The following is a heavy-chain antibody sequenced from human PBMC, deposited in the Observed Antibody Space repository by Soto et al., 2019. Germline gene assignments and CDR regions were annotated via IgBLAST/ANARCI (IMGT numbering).Heavy chain of an antibody. Sequence: VSGPTLVNPTQTLTLTCSFSGFSLTSTGVGVGWFRQPPGKALEWLGLTYWNDDDRYRSSLRSRLTITKDTSKNQVVLTMTNMDPEDTATYYCAHRPGGSGWRYYFDYWGQGTLVTVSS. CDR3: AHRPGGSGWRYYFDY. D-gene: IGHD6-19*01. J-gene: IGHJ4*02. CDR1: GFSLTSTGVG. CDR2: TYWNDDD. V-gene: IGHV2-5*01.